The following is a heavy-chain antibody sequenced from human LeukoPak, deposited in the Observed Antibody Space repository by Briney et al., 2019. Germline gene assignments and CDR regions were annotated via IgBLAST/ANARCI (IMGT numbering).Heavy chain of an antibody. D-gene: IGHD3-22*01. CDR3: ARGGYYDSSGYWYFDL. J-gene: IGHJ2*01. Sequence: SETLSLTCAVSGGSISSGGYSWRWIRQPPGKGLVWIGYIYHSGSTYYNPSLKSRVTISVDRSKNQFSLKLSSVTAADTAVYYCARGGYYDSSGYWYFDLWGRGTLVTVSS. CDR2: IYHSGST. CDR1: GGSISSGGYS. V-gene: IGHV4-30-2*01.